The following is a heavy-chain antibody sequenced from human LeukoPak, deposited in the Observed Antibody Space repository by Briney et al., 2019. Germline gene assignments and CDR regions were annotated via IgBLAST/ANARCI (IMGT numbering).Heavy chain of an antibody. CDR3: ARAGCSSTCCPEPYNWFDP. D-gene: IGHD2-2*01. CDR1: GGTFSSYA. CDR2: IIPTFGTA. Sequence: SVKVSCKASGGTFSSYAISWVRQAPGQGLEWMGGIIPTFGTANYAQKFQGRVTITADESTSTAYMELSSLRSEDTAVYYCARAGCSSTCCPEPYNWFDPWGQGTLVTVSS. V-gene: IGHV1-69*01. J-gene: IGHJ5*02.